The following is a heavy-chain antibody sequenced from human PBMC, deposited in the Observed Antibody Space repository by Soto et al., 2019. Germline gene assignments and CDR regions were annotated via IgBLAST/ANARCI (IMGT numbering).Heavy chain of an antibody. D-gene: IGHD2-2*01. Sequence: PWETLSLTCAVSGGSISSGGYSWSWIRQPPGKGLEWIGYMYHSGSTYYNPSLKSRVTISIDRSKNQFSLKLSSVTAADTAMYYCARVPDFWGQGTLVTVSS. J-gene: IGHJ4*02. CDR1: GGSISSGGYS. CDR3: ARVPDF. V-gene: IGHV4-30-2*01. CDR2: MYHSGST.